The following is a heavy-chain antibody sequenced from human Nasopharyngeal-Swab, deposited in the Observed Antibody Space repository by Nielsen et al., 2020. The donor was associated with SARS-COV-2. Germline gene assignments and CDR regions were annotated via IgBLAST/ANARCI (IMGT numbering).Heavy chain of an antibody. D-gene: IGHD1-26*01. CDR2: ISSSSSTS. CDR3: ARDVAIVGATLEN. Sequence: VCLSPEKGLEWVAYISSSSSTSYYADSVKGRFTISRDNPKNSLYLQMNSLRDEDTALYYCARDVAIVGATLENWGQGTLVTVSS. J-gene: IGHJ4*02. V-gene: IGHV3-48*02.